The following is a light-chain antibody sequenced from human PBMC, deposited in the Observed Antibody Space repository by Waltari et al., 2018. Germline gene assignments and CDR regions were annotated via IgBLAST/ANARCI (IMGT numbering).Light chain of an antibody. CDR1: QGISNY. CDR3: QKYNSALWT. CDR2: AAS. Sequence: DIQMTPSPSSLSASVGDSVTITCRASQGISNYLAWYQQKPGKVPKLLIYAASTLQSGVPSRFRGSGSGTDFTLTISSLQPEDVATYYCQKYNSALWTFGQGTKVEIK. V-gene: IGKV1-27*01. J-gene: IGKJ1*01.